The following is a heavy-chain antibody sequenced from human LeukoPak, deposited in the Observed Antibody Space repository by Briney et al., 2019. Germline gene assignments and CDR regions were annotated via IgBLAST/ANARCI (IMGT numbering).Heavy chain of an antibody. CDR1: GFTFSSYA. Sequence: PGGSLRLSCAASGFTFSSYAMHWVRQAPGKGLEWVAVISYDGSNKYYADSVKGRFTISRDNSKNTLYLQMNSLRAEDTAVYYCARDIGYSGYQEEDVFDYWGQGTLVTASS. J-gene: IGHJ4*02. CDR2: ISYDGSNK. V-gene: IGHV3-30*04. CDR3: ARDIGYSGYQEEDVFDY. D-gene: IGHD5-12*01.